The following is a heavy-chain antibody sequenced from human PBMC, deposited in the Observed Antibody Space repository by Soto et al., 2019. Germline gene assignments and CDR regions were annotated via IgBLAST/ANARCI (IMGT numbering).Heavy chain of an antibody. V-gene: IGHV1-69*06. CDR3: ERVSYNNQSEYRTPYYYCMDV. CDR1: GGTFSSYA. D-gene: IGHD3-10*01. CDR2: VIPIFGTA. J-gene: IGHJ6*02. Sequence: QVQLVQSGAEVKKPGSSVKVSCKASGGTFSSYAISWVRQAPGQGLEWMGGVIPIFGTANYAQKFQGRVTTTANKSTSTDYMELSSLRSDDTAVYYCERVSYNNQSEYRTPYYYCMDVWGQGTTVTVSS.